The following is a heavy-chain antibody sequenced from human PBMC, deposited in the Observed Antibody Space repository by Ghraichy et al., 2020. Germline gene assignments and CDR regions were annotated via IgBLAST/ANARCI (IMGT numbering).Heavy chain of an antibody. CDR1: GFIFSNYA. D-gene: IGHD5-12*01. J-gene: IGHJ4*02. Sequence: GGSLRLSCLASGFIFSNYAMHWVRQAPGKGLEYVSGISSNGGSTSHVDFVKGRFTISRDNSKNTLYLQMGSLRPEDTAVYYCVKANSAYTSNYFDYWGQGTLVTVSS. CDR3: VKANSAYTSNYFDY. CDR2: ISSNGGST. V-gene: IGHV3-64D*06.